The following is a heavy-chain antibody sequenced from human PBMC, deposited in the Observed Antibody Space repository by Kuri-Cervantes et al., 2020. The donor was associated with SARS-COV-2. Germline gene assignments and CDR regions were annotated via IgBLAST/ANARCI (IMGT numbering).Heavy chain of an antibody. V-gene: IGHV3-7*01. CDR3: ASERAGPRGGFDS. CDR1: GFTFSSYW. Sequence: GESLKISCAASGFTFSSYWMSWVRQAPGKGLEWVANIKQDGSEKYYVDSVKGRFTTSRDNAKNLLYLQMNSLRADDTAVYYCASERAGPRGGFDSWGPGTLVTVSS. D-gene: IGHD2-15*01. CDR2: IKQDGSEK. J-gene: IGHJ4*02.